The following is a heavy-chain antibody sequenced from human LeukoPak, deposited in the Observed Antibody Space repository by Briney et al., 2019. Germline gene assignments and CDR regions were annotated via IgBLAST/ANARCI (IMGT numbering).Heavy chain of an antibody. CDR2: INHSGST. V-gene: IGHV4-34*01. Sequence: PSETLSLTCAVYGGSFSGYYWSWIRQPPGKGLEWIGEINHSGSTNYNPSLKSRVTISVDTSKNQFSLKLSSVTAADTAVYYCAGIGYCSGGSCYSGFDYWGQGTLVTVSS. J-gene: IGHJ4*02. D-gene: IGHD2-15*01. CDR1: GGSFSGYY. CDR3: AGIGYCSGGSCYSGFDY.